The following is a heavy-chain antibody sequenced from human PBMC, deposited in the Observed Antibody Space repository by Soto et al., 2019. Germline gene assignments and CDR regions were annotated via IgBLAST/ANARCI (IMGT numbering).Heavy chain of an antibody. CDR1: GFTFSSYA. D-gene: IGHD3-3*01. J-gene: IGHJ4*02. CDR2: ISGSGGST. Sequence: GGSLRLSCAASGFTFSSYAMSLVRQAPGKGLEWVSAISGSGGSTYYADSVKGRFTISRDNSKNTLYLQMNGLRAEDTAVYYCAKGRITIFRVGFDYWGQGTLVTVSS. CDR3: AKGRITIFRVGFDY. V-gene: IGHV3-23*01.